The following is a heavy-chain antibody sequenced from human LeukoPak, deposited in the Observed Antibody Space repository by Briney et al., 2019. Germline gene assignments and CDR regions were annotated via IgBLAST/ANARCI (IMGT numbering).Heavy chain of an antibody. CDR3: ARRWFYYDSSDAFDI. CDR2: IYPDDSDT. V-gene: IGHV5-51*01. Sequence: GESLKISCKGSGYSFTSYWIGWVRQMPEKGLESMGIIYPDDSDTRYSPSFQGQVTISVDKSISTAYLQWSSLKASDTAMYYCARRWFYYDSSDAFDIWGQGTMVTVSS. D-gene: IGHD3-22*01. J-gene: IGHJ3*02. CDR1: GYSFTSYW.